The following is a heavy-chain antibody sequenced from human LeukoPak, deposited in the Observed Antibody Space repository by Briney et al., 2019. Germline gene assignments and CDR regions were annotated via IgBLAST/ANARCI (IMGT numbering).Heavy chain of an antibody. D-gene: IGHD6-19*01. CDR3: ARRLSSGWYEGSQNNWFDP. CDR1: GYSFTSYW. CDR2: IYPGDSDT. Sequence: PGESLKISCKGSGYSFTSYWIGWVRQMPGKGLEWMGIIYPGDSDTRYSPSFQGQVTISADKSISTAYLQWSSLKASDTAMYYCARRLSSGWYEGSQNNWFDPWGQGTLVTVSS. V-gene: IGHV5-51*01. J-gene: IGHJ5*02.